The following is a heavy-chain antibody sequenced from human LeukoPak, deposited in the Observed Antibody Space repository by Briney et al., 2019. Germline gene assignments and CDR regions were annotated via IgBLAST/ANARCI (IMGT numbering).Heavy chain of an antibody. CDR3: AREGWDQRDTAAFDH. CDR1: GYTFTGHY. Sequence: GASVKVSCKASGYTFTGHYMHWARQAPGQGLEWMGWINPNSGDRNSAQKFQGRVTMTRDTSISTVCMELSRLGPDDTAVYYCAREGWDQRDTAAFDHWGQGTLVTVSS. V-gene: IGHV1-2*02. D-gene: IGHD6-19*01. J-gene: IGHJ4*02. CDR2: INPNSGDR.